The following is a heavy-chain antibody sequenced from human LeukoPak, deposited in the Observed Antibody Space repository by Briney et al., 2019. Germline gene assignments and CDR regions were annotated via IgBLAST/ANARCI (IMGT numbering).Heavy chain of an antibody. CDR2: IKQDGSEK. D-gene: IGHD6-6*01. J-gene: IGHJ5*02. Sequence: GGSLRLSCAASGFTFSDHSMSWVRQAPGKGLEWVTNIKQDGSEKYYVDSVKGRFTISRDNAKNSLYLQMNSLRAEDTAVYYCARALEYSSSSGWFDPWGQGTLVTVSS. V-gene: IGHV3-7*01. CDR3: ARALEYSSSSGWFDP. CDR1: GFTFSDHS.